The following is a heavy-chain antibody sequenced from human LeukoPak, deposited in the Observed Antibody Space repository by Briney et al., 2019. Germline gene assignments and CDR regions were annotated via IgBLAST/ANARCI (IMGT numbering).Heavy chain of an antibody. CDR2: IYSGGST. J-gene: IGHJ4*02. CDR1: GFTVSSNY. D-gene: IGHD3-9*01. CDR3: ARGLRYDILTGYGSQNPYYFDY. Sequence: GGSLGLSCAASGFTVSSNYMSWVRQAPGKGLEWVSVIYSGGSTYYADSVKGRFTISRDNSKNTLYLQMNSLRAEDTAVYYCARGLRYDILTGYGSQNPYYFDYWGQGTLVTVSS. V-gene: IGHV3-53*01.